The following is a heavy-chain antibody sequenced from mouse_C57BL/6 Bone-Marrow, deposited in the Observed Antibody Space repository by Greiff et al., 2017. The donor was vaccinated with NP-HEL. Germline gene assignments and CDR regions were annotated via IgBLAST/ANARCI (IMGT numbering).Heavy chain of an antibody. CDR2: IWSGGST. J-gene: IGHJ3*01. D-gene: IGHD2-4*01. V-gene: IGHV2-2*01. CDR1: GFSLTSYG. Sequence: QVQLQQSGPGLVQPSQCLSITCTVSGFSLTSYGVHWVRQSPGKGLEWLGVIWSGGSTDYNAAFISRLSISKDNSKSQVFFKMTSLEADDTAIYYCASYDYGFAYWGQGTLVTVSA. CDR3: ASYDYGFAY.